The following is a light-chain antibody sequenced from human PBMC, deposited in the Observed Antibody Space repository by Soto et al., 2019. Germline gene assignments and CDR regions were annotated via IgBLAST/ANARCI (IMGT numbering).Light chain of an antibody. CDR2: EVS. CDR1: SSDVGGYNF. J-gene: IGLJ2*01. Sequence: QSALTQPASVSGSLGQSITISCTGTSSDVGGYNFVSWYQHHPGKAPKLMIFEVSNRPSGVSNRFSGSKSGNTASLTISGLQADDEAAYFCTLYRIGSTPVVFGGGTKLTVL. V-gene: IGLV2-14*01. CDR3: TLYRIGSTPVV.